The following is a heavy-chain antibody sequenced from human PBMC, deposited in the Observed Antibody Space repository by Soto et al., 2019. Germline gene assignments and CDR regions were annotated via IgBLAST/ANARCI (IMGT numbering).Heavy chain of an antibody. CDR2: VSDNGGSRGGT. J-gene: IGHJ3*02. CDR3: ARARAVVIAACDI. CDR1: GFMFNNSA. Sequence: GGSLRLSCKASGFMFNNSAMTWVRQAPGQGLQWVASVSDNGGSRGGTYYADSVKGRFTISRDNSKNTLYLQLDSLTGADTAVYYCARARAVVIAACDIWRQGTMDTVS. V-gene: IGHV3-23*01. D-gene: IGHD2-21*01.